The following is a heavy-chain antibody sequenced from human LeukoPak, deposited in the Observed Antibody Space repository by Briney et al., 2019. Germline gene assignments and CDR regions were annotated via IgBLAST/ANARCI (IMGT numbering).Heavy chain of an antibody. J-gene: IGHJ6*02. CDR3: ARGTGPYYYHYGMDV. V-gene: IGHV4-59*01. D-gene: IGHD3-10*01. CDR1: GGSISSYY. Sequence: SETLSLICTVSGGSISSYYWGWIRQPPGKGVEGIGCIYYSGSTNYKPCLRSRVTISVDTYKNHFPLMLSSVPAADPAVYYCARGTGPYYYHYGMDVWGQGTTVTVSS. CDR2: IYYSGST.